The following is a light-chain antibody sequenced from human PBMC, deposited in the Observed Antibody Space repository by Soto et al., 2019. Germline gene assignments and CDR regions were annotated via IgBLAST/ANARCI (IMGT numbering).Light chain of an antibody. CDR2: GAS. J-gene: IGKJ2*01. V-gene: IGKV3-15*01. CDR3: QQYNNWPPYT. Sequence: ELVMTQSPPTLSVSPGERATLSCRASQSVNSNLAWYQQRPGQAPRLLIYGASTRATGIPARFSGSGSGTEFTLTISSLQSEDFAVYYCQQYNNWPPYTFGQGTKVEIK. CDR1: QSVNSN.